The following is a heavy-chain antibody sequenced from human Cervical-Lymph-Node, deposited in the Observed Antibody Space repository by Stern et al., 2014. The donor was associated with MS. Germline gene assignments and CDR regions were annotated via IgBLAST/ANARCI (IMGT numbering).Heavy chain of an antibody. D-gene: IGHD6-6*01. J-gene: IGHJ5*02. CDR3: TREMAARRFDP. CDR2: YYPGITT. CDR1: GISVSSNY. Sequence: EDQLVESGGGLVQRGGSLRLSCAASGISVSSNYMTWVRQAPGQGLEWVSRYYPGITTDYADSVRGRFSVSRDNSKNTVYLEMNSLTPEDTAVYYCTREMAARRFDPWGQGTLVVVSS. V-gene: IGHV3-66*01.